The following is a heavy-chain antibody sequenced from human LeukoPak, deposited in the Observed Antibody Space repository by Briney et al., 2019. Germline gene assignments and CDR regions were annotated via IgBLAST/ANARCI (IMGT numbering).Heavy chain of an antibody. Sequence: NPSETLSLTCTVSGVSISGFYWNWIRQPPRKGLEWVGYSHTGGSISSNPSLNSRVAFSMDTSKNQVSLRLNSVTATDTAVYYCARRRGGFGEGESDYWGQGIPVTVST. V-gene: IGHV4-4*08. CDR1: GVSISGFY. CDR3: ARRRGGFGEGESDY. CDR2: SHTGGSI. D-gene: IGHD3-10*01. J-gene: IGHJ4*02.